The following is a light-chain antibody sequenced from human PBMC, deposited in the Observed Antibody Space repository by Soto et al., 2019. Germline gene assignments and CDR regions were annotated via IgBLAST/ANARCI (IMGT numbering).Light chain of an antibody. CDR3: QQYNIWPPIT. J-gene: IGKJ5*01. V-gene: IGKV3-15*01. CDR2: GAS. CDR1: QSVRSN. Sequence: VMTQSPSTLSVSPGERVTLSCRASQSVRSNLAWYQQKPGQAPRLLIYGASTRATGLPARFSGSGSGTDFPLTISSLQSEDFAVYYCQQYNIWPPITFGQGTRLEIK.